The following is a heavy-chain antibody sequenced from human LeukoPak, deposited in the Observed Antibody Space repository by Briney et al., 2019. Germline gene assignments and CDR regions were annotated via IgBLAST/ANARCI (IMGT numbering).Heavy chain of an antibody. CDR3: AKTRSGNWFDP. J-gene: IGHJ5*02. V-gene: IGHV3-30-3*02. Sequence: PGRSLRLSCAASGFTFSSYAMHWVRQAPGKGLEWVAVISYDGSNKYYADSVKGRFTISRDNSKNTLYLQMNSLRAEDTAVYYCAKTRSGNWFDPWGQGTLVTVSS. CDR1: GFTFSSYA. D-gene: IGHD3-3*01. CDR2: ISYDGSNK.